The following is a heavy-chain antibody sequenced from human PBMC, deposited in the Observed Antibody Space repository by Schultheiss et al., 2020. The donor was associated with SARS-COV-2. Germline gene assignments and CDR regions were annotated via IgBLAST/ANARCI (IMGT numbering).Heavy chain of an antibody. D-gene: IGHD2-8*01. CDR1: GFTFSSYA. Sequence: GSLRLSCAASGFTFSSYAMSWIRQHPGKGLEWIGYIYYSGSTNYNPSLKSRVTISVDTSKNQFSLKLSSVTAADTAVYYCARVNGGAWYWGQGTLVTVSS. CDR3: ARVNGGAWY. J-gene: IGHJ4*02. CDR2: IYYSGST. V-gene: IGHV4-59*12.